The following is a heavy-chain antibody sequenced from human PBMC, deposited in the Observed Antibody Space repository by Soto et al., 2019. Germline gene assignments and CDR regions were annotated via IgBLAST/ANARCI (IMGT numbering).Heavy chain of an antibody. D-gene: IGHD3-16*01. V-gene: IGHV2-5*01. CDR3: AHTWGLPFDY. CDR2: IYWNDDK. Sequence: QITLKESGPTLVEPTQTLTLTCTYSGFSLRTTGVGVGWIRQPPGKALEWLGIIYWNDDKPYSPSLKNRFTLTSDISKCQVVLTMTNMDPGDTATYYCAHTWGLPFDYWGQGTLVIVSS. J-gene: IGHJ4*02. CDR1: GFSLRTTGVG.